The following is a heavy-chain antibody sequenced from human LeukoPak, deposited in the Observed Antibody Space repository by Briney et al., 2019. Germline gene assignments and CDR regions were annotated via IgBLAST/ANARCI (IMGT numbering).Heavy chain of an antibody. CDR2: IYSGGST. V-gene: IGHV3-66*04. CDR1: GFTVSSNY. J-gene: IGHJ4*02. D-gene: IGHD3-10*01. Sequence: GGSLRLSCAASGFTVSSNYMSWVRQAPGKGLEWVSVIYSGGSTYYADSVKGRFTISRDNSKNTLYLQMNSLRAEDTAVYYCARRENYYVWGSYYNNWGQGTLVTVSS. CDR3: ARRENYYVWGSYYNN.